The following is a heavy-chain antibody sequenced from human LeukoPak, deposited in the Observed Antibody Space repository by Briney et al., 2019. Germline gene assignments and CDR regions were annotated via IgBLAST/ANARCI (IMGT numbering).Heavy chain of an antibody. V-gene: IGHV1-2*02. J-gene: IGHJ6*03. D-gene: IGHD2-2*02. CDR2: IDPNSGGT. Sequence: ASVTVSCKASGYTFTGYYMLWVRQAPGQGLEWMGWIDPNSGGTNYAQKFQGRVTMTRDTSISTAYMELSRLRSDDTAVYYCARDGGCSSTSCYTFYYYYYMDVWGKGTTVTVSS. CDR3: ARDGGCSSTSCYTFYYYYYMDV. CDR1: GYTFTGYY.